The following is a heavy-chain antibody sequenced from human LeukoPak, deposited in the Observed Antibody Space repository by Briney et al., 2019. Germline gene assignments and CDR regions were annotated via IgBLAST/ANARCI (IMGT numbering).Heavy chain of an antibody. V-gene: IGHV6-1*01. CDR1: GDSISSNSAD. CDR3: ARDDIVGADYYYYYGMDV. CDR2: TYYRSKWYN. Sequence: SQTLSLTCAISGDSISSNSADWNWIRQSPSRGLEWLGRTYYRSKWYNDYAVSVKSRITINPDTSKNQFSLRLNSVTPEDTAVYYCARDDIVGADYYYYYGMDVWGQGTTVTVSS. J-gene: IGHJ6*02. D-gene: IGHD1-26*01.